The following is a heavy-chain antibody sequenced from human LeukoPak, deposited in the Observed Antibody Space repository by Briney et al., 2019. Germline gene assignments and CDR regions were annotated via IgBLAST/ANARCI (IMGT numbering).Heavy chain of an antibody. CDR3: ARDPVTYGSSGNLWDY. Sequence: SETLSLTCTVSGGSISSGDYYWSWIRQPPGKGLEWIGYIYYSGSTYYNPSLKSRVTISVDTSKNQFSLKLSSVTAADTAVYYCARDPVTYGSSGNLWDYWGQGTLVTVSS. J-gene: IGHJ4*02. CDR2: IYYSGST. CDR1: GGSISSGDYY. V-gene: IGHV4-30-4*08. D-gene: IGHD3-22*01.